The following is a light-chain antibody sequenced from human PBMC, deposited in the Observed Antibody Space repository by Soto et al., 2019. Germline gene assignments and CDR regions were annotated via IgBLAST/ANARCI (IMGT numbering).Light chain of an antibody. J-gene: IGKJ4*01. CDR2: AAS. CDR1: QGIRND. Sequence: AIQMTQSPSSLSASVGDRVTITCRASQGIRNDLGWYQEKPGKAPKLLIYAASTLQSGVPSRFSGSGSGTHFTPTIASLQPEDFGTYYFLQEYDCPLTFGVGTKVEIK. CDR3: LQEYDCPLT. V-gene: IGKV1-6*01.